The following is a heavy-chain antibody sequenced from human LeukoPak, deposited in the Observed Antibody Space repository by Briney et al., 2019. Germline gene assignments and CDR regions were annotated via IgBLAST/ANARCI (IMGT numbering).Heavy chain of an antibody. CDR1: GFTVSSNY. J-gene: IGHJ6*02. CDR2: ISGSGGST. D-gene: IGHD3-22*01. CDR3: ARFDDDSSGYYYVGYYYYGMDV. V-gene: IGHV3-23*01. Sequence: GGSLRLSCAASGFTVSSNYMSWVRQAPGKGLEWVSAISGSGGSTYYADSVKGRFTISRDDSKNTLYLQMKSLRAEDTAVYYCARFDDDSSGYYYVGYYYYGMDVWGQGTTVTVSS.